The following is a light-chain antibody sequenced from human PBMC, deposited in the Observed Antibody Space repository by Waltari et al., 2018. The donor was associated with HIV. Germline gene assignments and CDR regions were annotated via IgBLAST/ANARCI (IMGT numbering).Light chain of an antibody. J-gene: IGKJ5*01. Sequence: DIQMTQSPSYLSASAAYRVTIPSRAPQNITHHLNWYQQTPGKAPRLLIFAASNLHSGVPSRFSGSGSGTVFTLTVNSLQPEDCATYYCQQTISTPHTFGPGTRLEIK. CDR3: QQTISTPHT. CDR2: AAS. CDR1: QNITHH. V-gene: IGKV1-39*01.